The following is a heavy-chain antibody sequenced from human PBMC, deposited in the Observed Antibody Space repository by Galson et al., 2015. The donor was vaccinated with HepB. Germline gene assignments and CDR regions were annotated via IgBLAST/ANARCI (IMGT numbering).Heavy chain of an antibody. D-gene: IGHD6-13*01. Sequence: SVKVSCKASGYTFTSYYMNWVRQAPGQGLEWMGRINPSGGSTSYAQKFQGRVTMTRDTSTSTAYMELSSLRSEDTAVYYCARDIAAAGTRGGHALPPSPVDYWGQGTLVTVSS. V-gene: IGHV1-46*01. CDR1: GYTFTSYY. J-gene: IGHJ4*02. CDR3: ARDIAAAGTRGGHALPPSPVDY. CDR2: INPSGGST.